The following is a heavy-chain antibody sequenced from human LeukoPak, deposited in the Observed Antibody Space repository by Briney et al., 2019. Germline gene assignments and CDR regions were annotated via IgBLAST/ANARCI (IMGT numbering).Heavy chain of an antibody. Sequence: SETLSLTCTVSGGSLSGYYWSWIRQPPGKGLEWIGFIYYSGSTNYNPSFKSRLTISVDTSKNQFSLKLTSVTAADTGVYYCARGSTYSSRWFDPWGQGTLVTVSS. V-gene: IGHV4-59*01. CDR3: ARGSTYSSRWFDP. D-gene: IGHD6-19*01. J-gene: IGHJ5*02. CDR1: GGSLSGYY. CDR2: IYYSGST.